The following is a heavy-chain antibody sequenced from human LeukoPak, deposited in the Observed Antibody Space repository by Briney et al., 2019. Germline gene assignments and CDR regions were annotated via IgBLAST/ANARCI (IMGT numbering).Heavy chain of an antibody. Sequence: SETLSLTCTVSGGSISSSSHYWGWIRQPPGKGPEWIWSLYYSGSTYYNPSLKSRVTISVDTSKNQFSLKLSSVTATDTAVYYCARHDCTTTSCLYFYGMDVWGQGTTVTVSS. CDR1: GGSISSSSHY. CDR2: LYYSGST. D-gene: IGHD2-2*01. CDR3: ARHDCTTTSCLYFYGMDV. J-gene: IGHJ6*02. V-gene: IGHV4-39*01.